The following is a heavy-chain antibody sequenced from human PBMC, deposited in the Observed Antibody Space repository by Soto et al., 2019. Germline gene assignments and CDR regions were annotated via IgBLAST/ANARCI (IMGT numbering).Heavy chain of an antibody. V-gene: IGHV5-51*01. J-gene: IGHJ6*02. D-gene: IGHD3-3*01. CDR2: IYPGDSNT. Sequence: GESLKISCKGSGYSFTSYWIGWVRQMPGKGLEWMGIIYPGDSNTRYSPSLQGQVTISVDKSISTAYLQWSSLKATDTTMYYCARHAYDFWSGHPNPRYYYGMDVWGQGTTVTVSS. CDR1: GYSFTSYW. CDR3: ARHAYDFWSGHPNPRYYYGMDV.